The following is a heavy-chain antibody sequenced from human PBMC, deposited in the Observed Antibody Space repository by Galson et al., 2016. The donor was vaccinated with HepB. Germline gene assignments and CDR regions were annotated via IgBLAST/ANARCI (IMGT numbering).Heavy chain of an antibody. V-gene: IGHV3-23*01. CDR3: STLNPASPYFDY. J-gene: IGHJ4*02. CDR2: ISDNGHAT. Sequence: SLRLSCAGSGFTFNSYAMNWVRQAPGKGLEWISLISDNGHATYYADPVRGRFSIARDNSKNTLYLQMNSLRAEDTAVYYCSTLNPASPYFDYWGQGTLVTVSS. CDR1: GFTFNSYA.